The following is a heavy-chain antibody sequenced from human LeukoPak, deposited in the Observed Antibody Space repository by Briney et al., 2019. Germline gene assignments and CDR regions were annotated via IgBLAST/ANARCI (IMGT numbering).Heavy chain of an antibody. V-gene: IGHV3-66*01. D-gene: IGHD3-16*01. J-gene: IGHJ3*02. CDR3: ARGRGGTFDI. CDR1: GFTVRNNY. CDR2: IYSGGGT. Sequence: GGSLRLSCAASGFTVRNNYMSWVRKAPGKGLEWVAVIYSGGGTYYADSVKGRFTISRDNSKNTLYLQMNSLRAEDTAVYYCARGRGGTFDIWGQGTMVTVSS.